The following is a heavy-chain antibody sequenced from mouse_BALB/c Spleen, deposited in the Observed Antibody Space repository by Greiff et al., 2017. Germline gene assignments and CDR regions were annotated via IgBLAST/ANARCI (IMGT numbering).Heavy chain of an antibody. CDR2: IRSKSNNYAT. CDR3: VRHDYPTGAMDY. Sequence: EVKLVESGGGLVQPKGSLKLSCAASGFTFNTYAMNWVRQAPGKGLEWVARIRSKSNNYATYYADSVKDRFTISRDDSQSMLYLQMNNLKTEDTAMYYCVRHDYPTGAMDYWGQGTSVTVSS. CDR1: GFTFNTYA. D-gene: IGHD2-4*01. V-gene: IGHV10-1*02. J-gene: IGHJ4*01.